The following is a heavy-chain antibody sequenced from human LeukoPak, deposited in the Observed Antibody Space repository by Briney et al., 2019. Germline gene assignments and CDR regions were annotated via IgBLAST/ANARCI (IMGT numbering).Heavy chain of an antibody. Sequence: ASVKVSCRASGYTFTSYGISWVRQAPGQGLEWMGWISAYNGNTNYAQKLQGRVTMTTDTSTSTAYMELRSLRSDDTAVYYCARDNSGEDAFDIWGQGTMVTVSS. V-gene: IGHV1-18*01. D-gene: IGHD3-10*01. CDR3: ARDNSGEDAFDI. CDR2: ISAYNGNT. J-gene: IGHJ3*02. CDR1: GYTFTSYG.